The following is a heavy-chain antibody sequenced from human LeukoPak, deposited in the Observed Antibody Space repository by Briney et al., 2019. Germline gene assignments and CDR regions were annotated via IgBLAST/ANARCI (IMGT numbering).Heavy chain of an antibody. CDR1: GGSISSYY. CDR2: ISYSGST. D-gene: IGHD3-16*02. Sequence: KTSETLSLTCTVSGGSISSYYWSWIRQPPGKGLECIGYISYSGSTIYIPSLKSRVTISVDTSKSQFSLKLSSATAADTAVYYCARLVSRVYYYYYMDVWGKGITVTVSS. CDR3: ARLVSRVYYYYYMDV. J-gene: IGHJ6*03. V-gene: IGHV4-59*01.